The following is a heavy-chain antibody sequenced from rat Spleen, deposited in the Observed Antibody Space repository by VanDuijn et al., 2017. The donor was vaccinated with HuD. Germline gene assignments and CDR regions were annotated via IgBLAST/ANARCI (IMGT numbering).Heavy chain of an antibody. Sequence: EVQLVESGGGLVQPGRSLKLSCLASGFTFSNYGMNWIRQAPGKGLEWVASISSSSSYIYYADTVKGRFTISRENAKNTLSLQMTSLRSEDTALYYCASHYYDVYYPLFDYWGQGVMVTVSS. CDR3: ASHYYDVYYPLFDY. CDR2: ISSSSSYI. J-gene: IGHJ2*01. D-gene: IGHD1-12*03. CDR1: GFTFSNYG. V-gene: IGHV5-34*01.